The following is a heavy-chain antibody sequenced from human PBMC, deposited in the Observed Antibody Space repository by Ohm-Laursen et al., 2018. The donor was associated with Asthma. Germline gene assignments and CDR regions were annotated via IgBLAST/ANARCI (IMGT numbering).Heavy chain of an antibody. Sequence: SLRLSCAASGFTFSTYGMHWVRQAPGKGLEWVAVIWYDGTITYYADSLKGRFSVSRDNSKNTLFLQMNRLRVEDTAIYYCARDSGMAVVIDAFDLWGQGTMVTVSS. CDR2: IWYDGTIT. CDR3: ARDSGMAVVIDAFDL. CDR1: GFTFSTYG. J-gene: IGHJ3*01. V-gene: IGHV3-33*01. D-gene: IGHD6-19*01.